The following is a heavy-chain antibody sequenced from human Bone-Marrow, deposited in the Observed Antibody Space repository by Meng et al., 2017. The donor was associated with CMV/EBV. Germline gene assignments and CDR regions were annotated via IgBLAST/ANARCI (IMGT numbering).Heavy chain of an antibody. D-gene: IGHD2-21*01. CDR3: ARVQQAYCGGDCYFSHYGMDV. CDR2: ISYDGSNK. CDR1: GFTFSSYA. Sequence: GESLKISCAASGFTFSSYAMHWVRQAPGKGLEWVAVISYDGSNKYYADSVKGRFTISRDNSKNTLYLQMNSLRAEDTAVYYCARVQQAYCGGDCYFSHYGMDVWGQGTTVTFSS. V-gene: IGHV3-30*04. J-gene: IGHJ6*02.